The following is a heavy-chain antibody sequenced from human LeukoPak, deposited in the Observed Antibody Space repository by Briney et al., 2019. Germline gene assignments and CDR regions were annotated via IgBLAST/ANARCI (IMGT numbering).Heavy chain of an antibody. CDR2: ISGSGGST. D-gene: IGHD1-26*01. CDR1: GFTFSSHA. J-gene: IGHJ4*02. CDR3: AKDPPSGLHFDY. Sequence: SGGSLRLSCAASGFTFSSHAMSWVRQAPGKGLEWVSAISGSGGSTYYADSVKGRFTISRDNSKNTLYLQMNSLRAEDTAVYYCAKDPPSGLHFDYWGQGTLVTVSS. V-gene: IGHV3-23*01.